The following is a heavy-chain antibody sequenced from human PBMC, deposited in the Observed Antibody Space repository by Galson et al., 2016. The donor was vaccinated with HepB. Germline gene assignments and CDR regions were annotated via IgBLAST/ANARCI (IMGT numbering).Heavy chain of an antibody. Sequence: QSGAEVKKPGKSLKISCKGSGYNFVRNWIGWVRQMPGKGLEWMGIIYLEDSDTRYSPSFQGQVTISADKSIKTAYLQWSSLKASDTAKYYCARPLGESQSMDVWGQGTTVTV. V-gene: IGHV5-51*01. CDR2: IYLEDSDT. CDR1: GYNFVRNW. D-gene: IGHD2-21*01. CDR3: ARPLGESQSMDV. J-gene: IGHJ6*02.